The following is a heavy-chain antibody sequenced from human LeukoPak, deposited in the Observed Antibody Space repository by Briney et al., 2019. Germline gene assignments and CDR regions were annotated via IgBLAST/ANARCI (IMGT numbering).Heavy chain of an antibody. D-gene: IGHD6-13*01. CDR3: ARDLVIAPKQNYYYYYMDV. CDR1: GGTFSSYV. Sequence: ASVKVSCKASGGTFSSYVISWVRQAPGQGLEWMGRIIPIFGTANYAQKFQGRVTITTDESTSTAYMELSSLRSEDTAVYYCARDLVIAPKQNYYYYYMDVWGKGTTVTDSS. CDR2: IIPIFGTA. J-gene: IGHJ6*03. V-gene: IGHV1-69*05.